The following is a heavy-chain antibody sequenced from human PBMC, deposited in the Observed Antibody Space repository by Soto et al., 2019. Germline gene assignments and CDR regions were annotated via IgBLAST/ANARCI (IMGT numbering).Heavy chain of an antibody. D-gene: IGHD3-3*01. V-gene: IGHV4-59*01. CDR3: ARVEGYYDFWSGYYQYNWFDP. J-gene: IGHJ5*02. Sequence: SETLSLTCTVSGGSISSYYWSWIRQPPGKGLEWIGYIYYSGSTNYDPSLKSRVTISVDTSKNQFSLKLSSVTAADTAVYYCARVEGYYDFWSGYYQYNWFDPWGQGTLVTVSS. CDR2: IYYSGST. CDR1: GGSISSYY.